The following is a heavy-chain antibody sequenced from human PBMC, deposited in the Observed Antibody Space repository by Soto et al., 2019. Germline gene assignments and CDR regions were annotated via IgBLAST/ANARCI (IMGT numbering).Heavy chain of an antibody. CDR2: INAGNGNT. CDR3: ARGDLVVVVPAD. V-gene: IGHV1-3*01. J-gene: IGHJ4*02. D-gene: IGHD2-2*01. Sequence: GASVKVSCKASGYTFTSYAMHWVRQAPGQRLEWMGWINAGNGNTKYSQKFQGRVTITRDTSASTAYMELSSLRSEDTAVYYCARGDLVVVVPADWSQRTLVTVSS. CDR1: GYTFTSYA.